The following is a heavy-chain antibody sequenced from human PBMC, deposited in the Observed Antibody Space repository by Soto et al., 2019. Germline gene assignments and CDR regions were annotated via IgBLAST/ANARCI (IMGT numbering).Heavy chain of an antibody. D-gene: IGHD3-3*01. Sequence: SETLSLTCAISGYSISSGYCWGWIRQPPGKGLEWIGSIYHSGSTYYNPSLKSRVTISVDTSKNQFSLKLSSVTAADTAVYYCARDRGRFLEWLSLGRFDPWGQGTLVTVSS. CDR3: ARDRGRFLEWLSLGRFDP. CDR1: GYSISSGYC. J-gene: IGHJ5*02. V-gene: IGHV4-38-2*02. CDR2: IYHSGST.